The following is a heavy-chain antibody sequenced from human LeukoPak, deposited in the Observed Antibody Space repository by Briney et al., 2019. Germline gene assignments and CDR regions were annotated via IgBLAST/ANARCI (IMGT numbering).Heavy chain of an antibody. J-gene: IGHJ3*02. Sequence: PGGSLRLSCAASGFTFSSYGMHWVRQAPGKGLEWVAFIRYDGSNKYYADSVKGRFTISRDNSKNTLYLQMNSLRAEDTAVYYCAKGLHFDWLSDAFDIWGQGTMVTVSS. CDR2: IRYDGSNK. CDR1: GFTFSSYG. CDR3: AKGLHFDWLSDAFDI. V-gene: IGHV3-30*02. D-gene: IGHD3-9*01.